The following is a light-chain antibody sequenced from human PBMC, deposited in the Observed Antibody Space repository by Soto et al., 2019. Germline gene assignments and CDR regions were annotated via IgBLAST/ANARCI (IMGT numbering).Light chain of an antibody. V-gene: IGLV2-14*01. CDR1: SSDVGGYNY. CDR2: DVS. Sequence: QSALTQPASVSGSPGQSITISCTGTSSDVGGYNYVSWYQQHPGKAPKLMIYDVSNRPSVVSNRFSGSKSGNAASLTISGLQAEDEADYYCRSYTSSSSPYVFGTGNKLTVL. J-gene: IGLJ1*01. CDR3: RSYTSSSSPYV.